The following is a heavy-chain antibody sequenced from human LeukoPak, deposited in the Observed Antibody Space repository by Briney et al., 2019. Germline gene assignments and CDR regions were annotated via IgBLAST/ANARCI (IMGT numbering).Heavy chain of an antibody. CDR3: AKDLLRYFDWFIYFDY. D-gene: IGHD3-9*01. V-gene: IGHV3-23*01. CDR1: GFTFSSYA. J-gene: IGHJ4*02. CDR2: ISGSGGST. Sequence: GGSLRLSCAASGFTFSSYAMSWVRQAPGKGLEWVSAISGSGGSTNYADSVKGRFTISRDNSKNTLYLQMNSLRAEDTAVYYCAKDLLRYFDWFIYFDYWGQGTLVTVSS.